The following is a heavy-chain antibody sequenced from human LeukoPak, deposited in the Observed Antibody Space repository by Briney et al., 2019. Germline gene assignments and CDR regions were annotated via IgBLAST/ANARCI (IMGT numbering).Heavy chain of an antibody. CDR1: GGSISSGGYS. Sequence: SSQTLSLTCAVSGGSISSGGYSWSWIRQPPGKGLEWIGYIYYSGSTNYNPSLKSRVTISVDTSKNQFSLKLSSVTAADTAVYYCARSIFKSDSSGYAYYYGMDVWGQGTTVTVSS. CDR2: IYYSGST. CDR3: ARSIFKSDSSGYAYYYGMDV. V-gene: IGHV4-61*08. D-gene: IGHD3-22*01. J-gene: IGHJ6*02.